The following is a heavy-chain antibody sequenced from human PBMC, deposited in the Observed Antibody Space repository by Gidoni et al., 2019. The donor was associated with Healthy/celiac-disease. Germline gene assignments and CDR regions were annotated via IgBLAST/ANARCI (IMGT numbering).Heavy chain of an antibody. Sequence: EVQLLESGGGLVQPGGSLRLSCAASGFTFSSYAMRWVRQAPGKGLEWVSAISGSGGSTYYADSVKGRFTISRDNSKNTLYLQMNSLRAEDTAVYFCSADDAFDIWGQGTMVTVSS. CDR2: ISGSGGST. CDR1: GFTFSSYA. V-gene: IGHV3-23*01. CDR3: SADDAFDI. J-gene: IGHJ3*02.